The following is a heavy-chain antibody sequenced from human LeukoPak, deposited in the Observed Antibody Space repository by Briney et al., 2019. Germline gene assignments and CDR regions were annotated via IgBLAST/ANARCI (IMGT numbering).Heavy chain of an antibody. V-gene: IGHV3-23*01. D-gene: IGHD5-24*01. J-gene: IGHJ3*01. CDR1: GFTFRDAA. CDR2: ISSSGNNA. CDR3: AKDIQLST. Sequence: GGSLRLSCAVSGFTFRDAAMTWVRQAPGKGLEWVPLISSSGNNAYYADSVKGRFTISRDNSKNTLSLQVNSLRVEDTAIYYCAKDIQLSTWGLGTMVTVSS.